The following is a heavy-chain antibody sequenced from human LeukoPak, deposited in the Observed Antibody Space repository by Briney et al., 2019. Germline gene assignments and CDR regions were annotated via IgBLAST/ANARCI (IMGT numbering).Heavy chain of an antibody. Sequence: PGGSLRLSCAASGFTFSSYAMSWVRQAPGKGLEWVSAISGSGGSTYYADSVKGRFTISRDNSKNTLYLQMNSLRAEDTAVYYCAKDIAVAGTLGGMDVWGQGTTVTVSS. V-gene: IGHV3-23*01. CDR1: GFTFSSYA. D-gene: IGHD6-19*01. J-gene: IGHJ6*02. CDR2: ISGSGGST. CDR3: AKDIAVAGTLGGMDV.